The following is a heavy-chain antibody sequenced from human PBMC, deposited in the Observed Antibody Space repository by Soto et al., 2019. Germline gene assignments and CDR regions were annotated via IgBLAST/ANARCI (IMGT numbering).Heavy chain of an antibody. D-gene: IGHD2-15*01. V-gene: IGHV3-74*01. Sequence: GGSLRLSCAASGFTLSGYWMHWVRQGPGKGPVWVARISSSGSTTDYADSVKGRFIISRDNAKNTLFLQMSSLGYEDTAVYYCARTSCSGGSCSPDPWGRGTLVTVSS. J-gene: IGHJ5*02. CDR1: GFTLSGYW. CDR2: ISSSGSTT. CDR3: ARTSCSGGSCSPDP.